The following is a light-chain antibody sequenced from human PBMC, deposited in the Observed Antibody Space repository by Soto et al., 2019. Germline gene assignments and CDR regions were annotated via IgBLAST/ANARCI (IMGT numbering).Light chain of an antibody. CDR2: EVD. CDR1: DSKY. J-gene: IGLJ2*01. CDR3: TSYAGNNNLV. V-gene: IGLV2-8*01. Sequence: QSVLTQPPSASGSPGQSVTISCTGTDSKYVSWYQQHPSKAHKLLIYEVDKRPSGVPDRFSGSKSGNTASLTVSGLQAEDEADYHCTSYAGNNNLVFGGGTKLTVL.